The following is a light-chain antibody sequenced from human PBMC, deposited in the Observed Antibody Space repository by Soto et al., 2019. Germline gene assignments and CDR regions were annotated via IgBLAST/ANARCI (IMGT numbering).Light chain of an antibody. CDR3: SSYTTSNTRQIV. CDR1: SSDVGGYNY. V-gene: IGLV2-14*03. Sequence: QSALTQPASVSGSPGQTITISSTGTSSDVGGYNYVSWYQHHPGKAPKLIIYDVTNRPSGVSNPFSGSKSGNTASLTISGLQPQDEPDYYCSSYTTSNTRQIVFGTGTKLTVL. CDR2: DVT. J-gene: IGLJ1*01.